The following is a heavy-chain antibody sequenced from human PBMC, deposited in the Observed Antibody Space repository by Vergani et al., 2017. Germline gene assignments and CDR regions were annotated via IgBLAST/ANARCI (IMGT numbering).Heavy chain of an antibody. Sequence: QVQLEQSGAEVKKPGSSVTVSCRASGGTFGSHTISWVRQAPGQGLEWMGIINPSGGSTTYAQQFQGRLTMTRDTSTSTVYMDLSNLRSEDTAVYYCARPHGDILPPDPRRLDYWGQGTLVTVSS. CDR1: GGTFGSHT. CDR2: INPSGGST. V-gene: IGHV1-46*03. CDR3: ARPHGDILPPDPRRLDY. J-gene: IGHJ4*02.